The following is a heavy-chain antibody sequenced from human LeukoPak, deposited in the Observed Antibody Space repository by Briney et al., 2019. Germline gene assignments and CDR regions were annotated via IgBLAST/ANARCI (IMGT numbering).Heavy chain of an antibody. Sequence: AESLRLSCAAAGFTFSISWMQWVRQVPGKGMVWDSRINTDGTSTSYADSVRGRFIISRDNAKNTLYLQMNSLRAEDTAVYYCARPQQGGTTRSHGLDVWGQGTTVTVSS. CDR3: ARPQQGGTTRSHGLDV. CDR2: INTDGTST. V-gene: IGHV3-74*01. J-gene: IGHJ6*02. D-gene: IGHD2-2*01. CDR1: GFTFSISW.